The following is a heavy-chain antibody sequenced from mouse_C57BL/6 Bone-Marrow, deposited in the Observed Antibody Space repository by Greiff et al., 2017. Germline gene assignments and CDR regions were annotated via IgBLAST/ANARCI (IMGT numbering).Heavy chain of an antibody. D-gene: IGHD2-5*01. J-gene: IGHJ2*01. Sequence: VQLQQSGAELVRPGASVKLSCTASGFNIQDDYMHWVKQRPEQGLEWIGWIDPENGDTEYASKFQGKATITADTSSNTAYLQLSSLTSEDTAVYYCTIDYSNSYYFDYWGQGTTLTVSS. V-gene: IGHV14-4*01. CDR1: GFNIQDDY. CDR2: IDPENGDT. CDR3: TIDYSNSYYFDY.